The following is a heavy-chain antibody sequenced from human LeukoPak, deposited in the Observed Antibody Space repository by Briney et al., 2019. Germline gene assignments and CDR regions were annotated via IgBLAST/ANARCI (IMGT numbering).Heavy chain of an antibody. CDR2: IYYSGST. J-gene: IGHJ4*02. V-gene: IGHV4-39*01. CDR3: ARGLDYYDSSGPWYFDY. D-gene: IGHD3-22*01. CDR1: GGSISSSSYY. Sequence: SETLSLTCTVSGGSISSSSYYWGWIRQPPGKGLEGIGSIYYSGSTYYNPSLKSRVTISVDTSKNQFSLKLSSVTAADTAVYYCARGLDYYDSSGPWYFDYWGQGTLVTVSS.